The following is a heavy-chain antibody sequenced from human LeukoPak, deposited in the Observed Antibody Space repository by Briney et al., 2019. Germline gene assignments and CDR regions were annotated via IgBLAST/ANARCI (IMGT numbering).Heavy chain of an antibody. V-gene: IGHV3-21*01. D-gene: IGHD3-22*01. CDR1: GFTFSSYS. Sequence: PGGSLRLSCAASGFTFSSYSMNWVRQAPGKGLEWVSSISSSSYIYYADSVKGRFTISRDNAKNSLYLQMNSLRAEDTAVYYCARDYYDSSGYYPKRGAFDIWGQGTMVTVSS. CDR3: ARDYYDSSGYYPKRGAFDI. J-gene: IGHJ3*02. CDR2: ISSSSYI.